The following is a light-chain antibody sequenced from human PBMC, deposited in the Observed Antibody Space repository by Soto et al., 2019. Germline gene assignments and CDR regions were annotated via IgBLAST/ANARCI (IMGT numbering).Light chain of an antibody. CDR1: QSVSSA. Sequence: EIELTQSPATLSLSPGETASLSCRGSQSVSSALAWYQLKPGQTPRLLIYAASNRATGIPARFSGSGSGTDFTLTVSSLEPEDFAVYYCQQRSSCPPTFGGGTKLEIK. V-gene: IGKV3-11*01. J-gene: IGKJ4*01. CDR2: AAS. CDR3: QQRSSCPPT.